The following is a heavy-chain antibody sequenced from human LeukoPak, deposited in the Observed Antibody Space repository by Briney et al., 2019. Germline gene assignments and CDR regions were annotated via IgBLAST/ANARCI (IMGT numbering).Heavy chain of an antibody. V-gene: IGHV4-34*01. Sequence: PSETLSLTCAVYGGSFSGYYWSWIRQPPGKGLEWIGEINHSGSTNYNPSPKSRVTISVDTSKNQFSLKLSSVTAADTAVYYCARERDYYDSSGYRIDYWGQGTLVTVSS. CDR2: INHSGST. CDR3: ARERDYYDSSGYRIDY. CDR1: GGSFSGYY. D-gene: IGHD3-22*01. J-gene: IGHJ4*02.